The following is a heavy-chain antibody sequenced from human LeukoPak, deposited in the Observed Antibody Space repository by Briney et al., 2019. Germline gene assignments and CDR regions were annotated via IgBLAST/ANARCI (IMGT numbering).Heavy chain of an antibody. CDR2: ISYDGSNK. D-gene: IGHD3-22*01. CDR1: GFTFSSYG. V-gene: IGHV3-30*18. Sequence: GGSLRLSCAASGFTFSSYGMHWVRQAPGKGLEWVAVISYDGSNKYYADSVKGRFTISRDNSKNTLYLQMNSLRAEDTAVYYCAKDLYYYDSSGYYCSLFDYWGQGTLVTVSS. J-gene: IGHJ4*02. CDR3: AKDLYYYDSSGYYCSLFDY.